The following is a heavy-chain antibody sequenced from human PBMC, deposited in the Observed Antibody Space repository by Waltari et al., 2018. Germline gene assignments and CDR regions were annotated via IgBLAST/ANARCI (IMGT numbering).Heavy chain of an antibody. CDR3: ARVSSYYDFWSSSSYYYYMDV. Sequence: QVQLQQWGAGLLTPSETLSLTCAVYGGSFNDYYWSWIRRPPGTGLEWIGEIYHSGTTNYNPSLKSRVTISVDTSKKLFSLRLTSVTAADTAVYYCARVSSYYDFWSSSSYYYYMDVWDKGTTVTVSS. V-gene: IGHV4-34*02. D-gene: IGHD3-3*01. CDR2: IYHSGTT. CDR1: GGSFNDYY. J-gene: IGHJ6*03.